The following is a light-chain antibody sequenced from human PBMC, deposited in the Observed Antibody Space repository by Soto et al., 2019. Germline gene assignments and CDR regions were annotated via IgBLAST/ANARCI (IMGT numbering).Light chain of an antibody. CDR3: QQYGNPPPT. J-gene: IGKJ1*01. V-gene: IGKV3-20*01. CDR2: GAS. Sequence: EIVLTQSPGTLPLSPGERATLSCRASQSVSRSYLAWYQQKAGQAPRLLIYGASSRATGIPDRFNGSASGTDFTLTINRLEPEDIAVYHCQQYGNPPPTFGPGTKVDIK. CDR1: QSVSRSY.